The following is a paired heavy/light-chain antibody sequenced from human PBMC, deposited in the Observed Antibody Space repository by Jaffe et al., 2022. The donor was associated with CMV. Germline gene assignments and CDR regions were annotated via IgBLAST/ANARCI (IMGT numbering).Heavy chain of an antibody. V-gene: IGHV3-30*18. D-gene: IGHD2-15*01. Sequence: QLVESGGGVVQPGRSLRLSCAASGFTFSNYGMHWVRQAPGKGLEWVALISYDENNEYYADSVKGRFTVSRDNSKNRLYLQMNSLRTEDTAVYYCAKDWEVGAAGGYFDYWGQGTLVTVSS. CDR2: ISYDENNE. CDR1: GFTFSNYG. CDR3: AKDWEVGAAGGYFDY. J-gene: IGHJ4*02.
Light chain of an antibody. V-gene: IGKV1-5*03. CDR2: RAS. J-gene: IGKJ1*01. Sequence: DIQMTQSPSTLSAFVGDRVTITCRASQSISSWLAWYQQKPGKAPELLIYRASYLESGVPSRFSGSGSGTEFTLTISGLQVDDFATYYCQQYNSYRRTFGQGTKVEIK. CDR1: QSISSW. CDR3: QQYNSYRRT.